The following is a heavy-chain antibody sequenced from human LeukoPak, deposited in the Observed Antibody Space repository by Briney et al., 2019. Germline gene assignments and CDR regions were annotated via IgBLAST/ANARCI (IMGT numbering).Heavy chain of an antibody. CDR3: ARERPDSRNLDS. J-gene: IGHJ4*02. CDR2: TYSGDTT. CDR1: GFTFSSHG. Sequence: GGSLRLSCAASGFTFSSHGMNWVRQAPGKGLEWVSITYSGDTTYYADSVKGRFIISRDDSKNTLSLQMNDLRVEDTAVYYCARERPDSRNLDSWGRGALVTVSS. D-gene: IGHD1-14*01. V-gene: IGHV3-66*01.